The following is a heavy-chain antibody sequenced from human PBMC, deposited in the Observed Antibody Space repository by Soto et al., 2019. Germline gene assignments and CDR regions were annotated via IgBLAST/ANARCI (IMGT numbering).Heavy chain of an antibody. V-gene: IGHV1-69*12. CDR1: GGTFSSYA. CDR3: ARSVRDPNPAYYYYGMDV. J-gene: IGHJ6*02. Sequence: QVQLVQSGAEVKKPGSSVKVSCKASGGTFSSYAISWVRQAPGQGLEWMGGIIPIFGTANYARKFQGRVTITADXXTXTXXMELSSLRSEDTAVYYCARSVRDPNPAYYYYGMDVWGQGTTVTVSS. CDR2: IIPIFGTA. D-gene: IGHD3-10*01.